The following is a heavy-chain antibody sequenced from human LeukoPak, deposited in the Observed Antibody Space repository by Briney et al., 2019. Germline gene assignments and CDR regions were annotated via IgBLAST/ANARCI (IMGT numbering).Heavy chain of an antibody. J-gene: IGHJ4*02. V-gene: IGHV4-4*02. D-gene: IGHD6-13*01. CDR3: ARGPTIAAATFDY. CDR2: IYHSGST. Sequence: SETLSLTCAVSGGSISSSNWWSWVRQAPGKGLEWIGEIYHSGSTNYNPSLKSRVTISVDKSKNQFSLKLSSVTAADTAVYYRARGPTIAAATFDYWGQGTLVTVSS. CDR1: GGSISSSNW.